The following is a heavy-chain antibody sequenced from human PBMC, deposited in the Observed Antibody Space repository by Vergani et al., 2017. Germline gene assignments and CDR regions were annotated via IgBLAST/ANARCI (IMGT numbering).Heavy chain of an antibody. CDR2: ISSGGGDI. Sequence: EVQLLECGGGLVQPGGSRRLPCAGAGFTFDTYTMAYARQAPGKGLEWVATISSGGGDIFYADSVKGRFTISRDNSKNTLFLQMNSLKDEDTAVYYCTTAWGLYYLHGEYFQYWGRGTLVSVSS. D-gene: IGHD3-10*01. CDR3: TTAWGLYYLHGEYFQY. V-gene: IGHV3-23*01. J-gene: IGHJ1*01. CDR1: GFTFDTYT.